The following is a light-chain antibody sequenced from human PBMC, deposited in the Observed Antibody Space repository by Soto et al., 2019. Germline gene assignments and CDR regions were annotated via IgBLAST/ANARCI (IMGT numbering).Light chain of an antibody. CDR2: AAS. CDR1: QSISTY. CDR3: QQSYSTPIT. V-gene: IGKV1-39*01. J-gene: IGKJ5*01. Sequence: DIQMTQSPSSLSASVGDRVTITCRASQSISTYLNWYQQKPGKAPKLLIYAASILQSGVPSRFSGSGSGTDFTLTISSLQPEDFATYYFQQSYSTPITFGQGTRLEIK.